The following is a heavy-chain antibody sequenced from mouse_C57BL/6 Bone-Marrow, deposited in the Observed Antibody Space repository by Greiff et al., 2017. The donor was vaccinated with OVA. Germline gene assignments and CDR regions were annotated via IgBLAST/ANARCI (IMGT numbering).Heavy chain of an antibody. CDR3: ARETFYGYDEVPFAY. D-gene: IGHD2-2*01. J-gene: IGHJ3*01. Sequence: QVQLQQPGAELVKPGASVKLSCKASGYTFTSYWMHWVKQRPGRGLEWIGRIDPTSGGTKYNEKFKSKATLTVDKPSSTAYMQLSSLTSEDSAVYYCARETFYGYDEVPFAYWGQGTLVTVSA. V-gene: IGHV1-72*01. CDR1: GYTFTSYW. CDR2: IDPTSGGT.